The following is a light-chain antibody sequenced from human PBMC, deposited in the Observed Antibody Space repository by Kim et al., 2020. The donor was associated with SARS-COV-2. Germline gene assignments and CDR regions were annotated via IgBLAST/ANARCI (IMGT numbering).Light chain of an antibody. CDR3: HQATSFPVT. Sequence: DIQMTQSPSSMSASVGDRVTITCRASQVIGSRLGWYQQKPGKAPKLLIYAASNLQNGVPSRFSGSGSGTEFTLIISSLQPDDSATYYCHQATSFPVTFGQGTRLEIK. J-gene: IGKJ5*01. CDR1: QVIGSR. CDR2: AAS. V-gene: IGKV1-12*01.